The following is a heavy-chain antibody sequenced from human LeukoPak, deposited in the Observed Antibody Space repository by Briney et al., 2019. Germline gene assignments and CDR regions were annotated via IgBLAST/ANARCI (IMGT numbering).Heavy chain of an antibody. V-gene: IGHV3-23*01. J-gene: IGHJ4*02. CDR3: ARDRGASCLDY. D-gene: IGHD2-2*01. CDR1: EFTFSSYA. Sequence: HTGGSLRLSCAASEFTFSSYAMSWVRQAPGKGLEWVSAISGSGGSTYYADSVKGRFTISRDNAKNTLYLQMNSLRAEDKAVYYCARDRGASCLDYWGQGTLVTVSS. CDR2: ISGSGGST.